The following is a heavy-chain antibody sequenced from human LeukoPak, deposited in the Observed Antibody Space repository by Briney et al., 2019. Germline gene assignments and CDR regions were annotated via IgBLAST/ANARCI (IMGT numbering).Heavy chain of an antibody. V-gene: IGHV4-39*07. CDR1: GGSISSSSYY. CDR3: ARGTGTLDY. Sequence: PSETLSLTCTVSGGSISSSSYYWAWIRQPPGKGLEWIGSIDYSGSTYYNPSLKSRVTISVDTSKNQLSLKLSSVTAADTAVYYCARGTGTLDYWGQGTLVTVSS. CDR2: IDYSGST. D-gene: IGHD6-13*01. J-gene: IGHJ4*02.